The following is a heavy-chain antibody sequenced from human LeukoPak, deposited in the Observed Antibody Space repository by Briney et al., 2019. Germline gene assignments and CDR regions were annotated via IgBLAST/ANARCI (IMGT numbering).Heavy chain of an antibody. D-gene: IGHD2-15*01. CDR1: GYTFTSYG. CDR2: ISAYNGNT. CDR3: ARVLGYCSGGSCYFDY. Sequence: ASVKVSCKASGYTFTSYGISWVRQAPGQGLEWMGWISAYNGNTNYAQKLQGRVTMTTDTSTSTAYMELRSLRSDDTAVNYCARVLGYCSGGSCYFDYWGQGTLVTVSS. V-gene: IGHV1-18*01. J-gene: IGHJ4*02.